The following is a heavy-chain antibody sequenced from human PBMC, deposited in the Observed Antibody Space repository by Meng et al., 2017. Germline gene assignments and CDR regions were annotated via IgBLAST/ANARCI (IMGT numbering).Heavy chain of an antibody. D-gene: IGHD6-19*01. CDR2: ISSSGSTI. CDR3: ARDSSGWYPGDY. Sequence: GGSLRLSCAASGFTFSSYEMNWVRQAPGKGLEWVSYISSSGSTIYYADSVKGRFTISRDNAKNSLYLQMNSLRAEDTAVYYCARDSSGWYPGDYWGQGKLVNVDS. CDR1: GFTFSSYE. J-gene: IGHJ4*02. V-gene: IGHV3-48*03.